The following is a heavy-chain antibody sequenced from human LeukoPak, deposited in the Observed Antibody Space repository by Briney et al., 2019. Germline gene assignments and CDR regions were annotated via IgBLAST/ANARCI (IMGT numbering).Heavy chain of an antibody. D-gene: IGHD3-22*01. CDR3: ARSSDYDSSGYYYGGY. V-gene: IGHV1-46*01. Sequence: ASVKVSCKASGYTFTSYYMHWVRQAPGQGLEWMGIINPSGGSTSYAQKFQGRVTMTRDTSTSTAYMELSSLRSEDTAVYYCARSSDYDSSGYYYGGYWGQGTLVTVSS. CDR1: GYTFTSYY. J-gene: IGHJ4*02. CDR2: INPSGGST.